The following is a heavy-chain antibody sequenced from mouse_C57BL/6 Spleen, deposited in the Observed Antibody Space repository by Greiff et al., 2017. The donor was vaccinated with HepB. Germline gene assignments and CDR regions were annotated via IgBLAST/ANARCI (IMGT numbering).Heavy chain of an antibody. J-gene: IGHJ2*01. CDR2: IYPGDGDT. V-gene: IGHV1-80*01. CDR1: GYAFSSYW. CDR3: ARPSMVTQYYFDY. Sequence: GQLQQSGAELVKPGASVKISCKASGYAFSSYWMNWVKQRPGKGLERIGQIYPGDGDTNYNGKFKGKATLTADKSSSTAYMQLSSLTSEDSAVYFCARPSMVTQYYFDYWGQGTTLTVSS. D-gene: IGHD2-2*01.